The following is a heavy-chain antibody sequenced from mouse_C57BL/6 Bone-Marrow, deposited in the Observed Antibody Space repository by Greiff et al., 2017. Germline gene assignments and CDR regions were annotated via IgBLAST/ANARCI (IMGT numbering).Heavy chain of an antibody. CDR1: GFTFSSYT. V-gene: IGHV5-9*01. CDR2: ISGGGGNT. CDR3: ARHNRYSYPQAWFAY. J-gene: IGHJ3*01. D-gene: IGHD2-12*01. Sequence: EVKLMESGGGLVKPGGSLKLSCAASGFTFSSYTMSWVRQTPEKRLEWVATISGGGGNTYYPDSVKGRFTISRDNAKNTLYLQMRSLRSEDLALYYCARHNRYSYPQAWFAYWGQGTLVTVSA.